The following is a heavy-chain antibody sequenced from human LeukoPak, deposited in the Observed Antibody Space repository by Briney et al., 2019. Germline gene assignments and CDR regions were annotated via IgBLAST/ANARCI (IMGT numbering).Heavy chain of an antibody. D-gene: IGHD3-3*01. CDR2: INPSGGST. J-gene: IGHJ5*02. CDR1: GYTFTSYY. V-gene: IGHV1-46*01. Sequence: ASVKVSCEASGYTFTSYYMHWVRQAPGQGPEWMGIINPSGGSTSYAQKFQGRVTMTRDTSTSTVYMELSSLRSEDTAVYYCARVPIYDFWSGYYGNWFDPWGQGTLVTVSS. CDR3: ARVPIYDFWSGYYGNWFDP.